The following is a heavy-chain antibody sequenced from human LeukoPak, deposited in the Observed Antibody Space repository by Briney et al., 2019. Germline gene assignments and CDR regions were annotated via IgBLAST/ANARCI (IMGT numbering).Heavy chain of an antibody. CDR3: ARQSTIAAAKIDP. Sequence: SETLSLTCTVSGGSISDSNYYWGWIRQPPGRGLEWIGNIYYRGNTFYSPSLKSRVTVSVDTSKNQFSLKLSSVTAADTAIYYCARQSTIAAAKIDPWGQGSLVTVSS. CDR1: GGSISDSNYY. CDR2: IYYRGNT. J-gene: IGHJ5*02. V-gene: IGHV4-39*01. D-gene: IGHD6-25*01.